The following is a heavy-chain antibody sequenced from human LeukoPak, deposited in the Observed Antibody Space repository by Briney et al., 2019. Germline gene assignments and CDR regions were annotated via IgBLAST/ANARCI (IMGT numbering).Heavy chain of an antibody. Sequence: SETLSLTCTVSGGSINSGGYYWSWIRQHPGKVLEWIGYIYYSGSTYYNPSLKSRVTISVDTSKSQFSLKLSSVTAADTAVYYCARDKGTVTSLTTFDYWGQGTLVTVSS. D-gene: IGHD4-17*01. CDR1: GGSINSGGYY. J-gene: IGHJ4*02. CDR2: IYYSGST. V-gene: IGHV4-31*03. CDR3: ARDKGTVTSLTTFDY.